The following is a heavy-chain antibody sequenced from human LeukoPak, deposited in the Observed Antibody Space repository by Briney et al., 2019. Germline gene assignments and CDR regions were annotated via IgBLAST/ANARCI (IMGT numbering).Heavy chain of an antibody. V-gene: IGHV3-20*04. J-gene: IGHJ4*02. Sequence: GGSLRLSCAASGFTFSSYVMSWVRQALGKGLEWVSGINWNGGSTGYGDSVKGRFTISRDNAKNSLYLQMNSLRAEDTSVYYCARDLSIAAAAYYFDQWGQGTLSPSPQ. CDR3: ARDLSIAAAAYYFDQ. D-gene: IGHD6-13*01. CDR1: GFTFSSYV. CDR2: INWNGGST.